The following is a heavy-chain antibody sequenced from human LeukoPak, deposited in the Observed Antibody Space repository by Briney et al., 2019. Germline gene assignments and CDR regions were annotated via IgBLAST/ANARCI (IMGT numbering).Heavy chain of an antibody. Sequence: GASVKVSCKASGYTFLSHGFSWVRQAPGQGLEWMGWTSANNRNTNYAQRLQGRVTMTTDTSTNTAYMELRTLRSDDTAVYYCARSQAVVSSSLCYYYMDVWGKGTTIIVSS. CDR2: TSANNRNT. V-gene: IGHV1-18*01. J-gene: IGHJ6*03. D-gene: IGHD2-2*01. CDR3: ARSQAVVSSSLCYYYMDV. CDR1: GYTFLSHG.